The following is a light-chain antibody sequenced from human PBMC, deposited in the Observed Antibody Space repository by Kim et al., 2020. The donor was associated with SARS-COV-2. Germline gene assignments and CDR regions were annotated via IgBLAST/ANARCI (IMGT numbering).Light chain of an antibody. J-gene: IGKJ4*01. CDR2: AAS. CDR3: QQLNSYPRLT. CDR1: QGISSY. Sequence: SVGDRVTITCRASQGISSYLAWYQQKPGKAPKLLIYAASTLQSGVPSRFSGSGSGTEFTLTISSLQPEDFATYYCQQLNSYPRLTFGGGTKVDIK. V-gene: IGKV1-9*01.